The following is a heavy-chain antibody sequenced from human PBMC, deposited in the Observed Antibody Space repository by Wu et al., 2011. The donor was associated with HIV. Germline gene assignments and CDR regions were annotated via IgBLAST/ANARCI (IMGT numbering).Heavy chain of an antibody. D-gene: IGHD1-26*01. CDR2: FIPVFDTA. CDR1: GGTFNNYA. J-gene: IGHJ1*01. CDR3: ARDPGGATSPAEYFQH. Sequence: QVQLVQSGAEVKKPGSSVKVSCKASGGTFNNYAMSWVRQAPGQGLEWMGRFIPVFDTANYAQKFQGRVTITADESTSTAYMGLSGLTSEDTAIYYCARDPGGATSPAEYFQHVGQGTLGHRRL. V-gene: IGHV1-69*15.